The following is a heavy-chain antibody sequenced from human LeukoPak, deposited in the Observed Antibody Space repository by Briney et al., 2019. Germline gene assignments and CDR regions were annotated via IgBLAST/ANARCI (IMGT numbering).Heavy chain of an antibody. CDR3: TRGGVPGAGNWFDP. D-gene: IGHD1-26*01. CDR1: GGSISNYY. CDR2: VHARVTT. J-gene: IGHJ5*02. V-gene: IGHV4-4*07. Sequence: PSETLSLTCSVSGGSISNYYWNWIRQPAGKGLEWIGRVHARVTTKYSPSLNSRVTMSLDTSRNQFSLKLYSVTAADTAVYYCTRGGVPGAGNWFDPWSQGTLVTVSS.